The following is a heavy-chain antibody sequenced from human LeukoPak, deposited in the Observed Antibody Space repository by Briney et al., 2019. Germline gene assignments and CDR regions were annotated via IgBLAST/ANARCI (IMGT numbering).Heavy chain of an antibody. Sequence: GGSLRLSCAASGFTFSSYWMHCVRQGPGKGLVWVSRINNDGSSTSYADSVKGRFTISRDNAKNTLYLQMNSLRAEDTGVYFCARDLGGPGHWGQGTLVTVSS. J-gene: IGHJ1*01. CDR3: ARDLGGPGH. CDR1: GFTFSSYW. CDR2: INNDGSST. D-gene: IGHD6-25*01. V-gene: IGHV3-74*01.